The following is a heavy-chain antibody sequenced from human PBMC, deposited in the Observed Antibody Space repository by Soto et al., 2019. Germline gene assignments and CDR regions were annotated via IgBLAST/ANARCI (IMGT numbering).Heavy chain of an antibody. CDR2: MNPNSGNT. V-gene: IGHV1-8*01. J-gene: IGHJ4*02. CDR3: ARDSGSSAPFDY. Sequence: EASVKVSCKASGYTFTSYDINWVRQATGQGLEWMGWMNPNSGNTGYAQKFQGRVTMTRNTSISTAYMELSSLRSEDTAVYYCARDSGSSAPFDYWGQGTLVTVSS. CDR1: GYTFTSYD. D-gene: IGHD1-26*01.